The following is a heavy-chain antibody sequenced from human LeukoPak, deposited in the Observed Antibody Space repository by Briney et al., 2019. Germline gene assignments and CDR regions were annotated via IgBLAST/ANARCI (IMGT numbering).Heavy chain of an antibody. CDR3: ARDYYDSSGYYGGLDY. V-gene: IGHV3-7*01. D-gene: IGHD3-22*01. CDR2: IKQDGSEK. Sequence: GGSLRLSCAASGFTFHNYAMYWVRQAPGKGLEWVANIKQDGSEKYYVDSVKGRFTISRDNAKNSLYLQMNSLRAEDTAVYYCARDYYDSSGYYGGLDYWGQGTLVTVSS. J-gene: IGHJ4*02. CDR1: GFTFHNYA.